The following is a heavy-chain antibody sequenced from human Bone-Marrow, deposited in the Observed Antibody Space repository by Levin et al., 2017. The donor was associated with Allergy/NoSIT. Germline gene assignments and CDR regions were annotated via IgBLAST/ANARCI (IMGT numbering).Heavy chain of an antibody. V-gene: IGHV4-39*01. CDR2: VSHSGTT. Sequence: SQTLSLTCTVSGDSISGSSYYWGWIRQPPGKGLEWIGSVSHSGTTYYNPSLKSRVLISVDTSKNQFSLTLNSVTAADTAVYYCVRSGLYFFDYWGQGHLVTVSS. CDR1: GDSISGSSYY. CDR3: VRSGLYFFDY. D-gene: IGHD3-3*01. J-gene: IGHJ4*02.